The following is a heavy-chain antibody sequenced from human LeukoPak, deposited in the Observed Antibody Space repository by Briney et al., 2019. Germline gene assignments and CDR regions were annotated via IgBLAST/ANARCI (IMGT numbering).Heavy chain of an antibody. CDR1: GYTFTGYY. V-gene: IGHV1-2*02. CDR3: ARSAVGYDFWSGYYNGWFDP. D-gene: IGHD3-3*01. J-gene: IGHJ5*02. Sequence: ASVKVSCKASGYTFTGYYMHWVRQAPGQGLEWMGWINPNSGGTNYAQKLQGRVTMTTDTSTSTAYMELRSLRSDDTAVYYCARSAVGYDFWSGYYNGWFDPWGQGTLVTVSS. CDR2: INPNSGGT.